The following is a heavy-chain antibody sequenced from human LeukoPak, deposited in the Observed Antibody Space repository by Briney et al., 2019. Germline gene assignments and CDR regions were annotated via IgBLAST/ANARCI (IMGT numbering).Heavy chain of an antibody. V-gene: IGHV3-66*01. J-gene: IGHJ4*02. Sequence: SGGSLRLSCAASGFTVSSNYMGWVRQAPGKGLEWVSVIYSGGDTYYADSVKGRFTISRDNSKNMIYLEMSSLKAEDTAVYYCAGDAHYYDSSGYYHLFDYWGQGTLVTVSS. CDR2: IYSGGDT. CDR1: GFTVSSNY. CDR3: AGDAHYYDSSGYYHLFDY. D-gene: IGHD3-22*01.